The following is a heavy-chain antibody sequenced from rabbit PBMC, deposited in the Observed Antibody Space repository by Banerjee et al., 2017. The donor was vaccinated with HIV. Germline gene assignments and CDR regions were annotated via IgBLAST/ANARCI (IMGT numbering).Heavy chain of an antibody. CDR3: ARNSVYGEIGFNL. V-gene: IGHV1S45*01. Sequence: QEQLEESRGGLVQTEGSLTITCTASGFSFSSSYYKCWGRQAPGKGLEWIACIYAGKGGTTYYASWAKGRFTISKTSSTTVTLQMTSLTAADTATYFCARNSVYGEIGFNLWGPGTLVTVS. J-gene: IGHJ4*01. CDR2: IYAGKGGTT. CDR1: GFSFSSSYY. D-gene: IGHD2-1*01.